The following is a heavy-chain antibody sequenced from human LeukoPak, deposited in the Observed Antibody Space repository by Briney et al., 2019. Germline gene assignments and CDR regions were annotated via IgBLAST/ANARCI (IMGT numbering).Heavy chain of an antibody. Sequence: PGGSLRLSCAASGFTFSSYAMSWIRQAPGKGLEWVSYISNSGTTIYYADSVKGRFTISRDNAKNSLYLQMNSLRAEDTAVYYCAGRTYGSGSYLFHYWGQGTLVTVSS. CDR2: ISNSGTTI. D-gene: IGHD3-10*01. V-gene: IGHV3-11*01. J-gene: IGHJ4*02. CDR3: AGRTYGSGSYLFHY. CDR1: GFTFSSYA.